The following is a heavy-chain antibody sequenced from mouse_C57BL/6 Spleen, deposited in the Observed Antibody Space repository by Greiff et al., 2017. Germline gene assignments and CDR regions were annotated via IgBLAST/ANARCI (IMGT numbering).Heavy chain of an antibody. J-gene: IGHJ4*01. CDR2: IYPGSGST. V-gene: IGHV1-55*01. D-gene: IGHD1-1*01. CDR1: GYTFTSYW. Sequence: VQLQQPGAELVKPGASVKMSCKASGYTFTSYWITWVKQRPGQGLEWIGDIYPGSGSTNYNEKFKSKATLTVDTSSSTAYMQLSSLTSEDSAVYYCARSHYGSSGGAMDYWGQGTSVTVSS. CDR3: ARSHYGSSGGAMDY.